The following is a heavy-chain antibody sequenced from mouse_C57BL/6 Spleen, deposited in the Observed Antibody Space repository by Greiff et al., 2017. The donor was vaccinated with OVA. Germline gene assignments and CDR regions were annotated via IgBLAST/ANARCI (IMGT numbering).Heavy chain of an antibody. Sequence: QVQLQQPGAELVKPGASVKMSCKASGYTFTSYWITWVKQRPGQGLEWIGDIYPGSGSTNYNEKFKSKATLTVDTSSSTAYMQLNSLTSAASAVYDCAREDTTVPVSDYWGQGTTLTVSS. V-gene: IGHV1-55*01. CDR1: GYTFTSYW. CDR2: IYPGSGST. D-gene: IGHD5-1-1*01. J-gene: IGHJ2*01. CDR3: AREDTTVPVSDY.